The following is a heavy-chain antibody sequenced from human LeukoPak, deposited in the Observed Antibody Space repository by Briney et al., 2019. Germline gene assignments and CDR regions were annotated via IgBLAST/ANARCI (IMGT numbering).Heavy chain of an antibody. J-gene: IGHJ4*02. CDR3: ARDLDGEPRFDY. D-gene: IGHD1-26*01. CDR2: IYYSGST. Sequence: SETLSLTCTVSGGSISSSSYYWGWIRPPPGKGLEWIGSIYYSGSTYYNPSLKSRVTISVDTSKNQFSLKLSSVTAADTAVYYCARDLDGEPRFDYWGQGTLVTVSS. CDR1: GGSISSSSYY. V-gene: IGHV4-39*07.